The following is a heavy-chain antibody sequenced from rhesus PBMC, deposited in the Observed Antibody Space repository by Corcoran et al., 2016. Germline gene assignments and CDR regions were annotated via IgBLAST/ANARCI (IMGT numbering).Heavy chain of an antibody. CDR3: TMGTDLDY. J-gene: IGHJ4*01. CDR1: GGSFTSYW. D-gene: IGHD7-45*01. V-gene: IGHV4-80*01. CDR2: INGHSGST. Sequence: QVQLQESGPGLVKPSETLSLTCAVSGGSFTSYWWSWLRQSPGKGLEWIGGINGHSGSTNYNPSLKSRVTISKDASKNQFSLNLSSVTAADTAVYYCTMGTDLDYWGQGVLVTVSS.